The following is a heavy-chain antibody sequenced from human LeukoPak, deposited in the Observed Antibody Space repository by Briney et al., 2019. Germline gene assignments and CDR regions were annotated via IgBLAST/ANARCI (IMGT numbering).Heavy chain of an antibody. Sequence: ASVKVSCKASGYTFTGYFIHWMRQAPGQGLEWMGWISTQTGNTNYAQKVQGRLTLTTDRSTNTAYMELRGLRSDDTAVYYCGRGAYGDKWGQGTMVTVSS. CDR1: GYTFTGYF. V-gene: IGHV1-18*04. D-gene: IGHD4-17*01. CDR3: GRGAYGDK. J-gene: IGHJ4*02. CDR2: ISTQTGNT.